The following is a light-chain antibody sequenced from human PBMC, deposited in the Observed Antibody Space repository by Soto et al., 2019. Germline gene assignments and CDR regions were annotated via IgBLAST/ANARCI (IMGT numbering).Light chain of an antibody. Sequence: DLQMTQSPSTLSASVGDRVTITCRASQSISSWLAWYQQKPGKAPKLLIYKASSLESGVPSRFSGSGSGTEFTLTISSLQPDDFATYYCQQYNSYRRTFGHGTKVEIK. CDR1: QSISSW. V-gene: IGKV1-5*03. CDR2: KAS. CDR3: QQYNSYRRT. J-gene: IGKJ1*01.